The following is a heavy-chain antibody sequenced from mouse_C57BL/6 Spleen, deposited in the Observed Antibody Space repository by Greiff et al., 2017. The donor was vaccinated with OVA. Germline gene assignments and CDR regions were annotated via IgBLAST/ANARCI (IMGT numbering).Heavy chain of an antibody. Sequence: EVKLQQSGPELVKPGASVKISCKASGYTFTDYYMNWVKQSHGKSLEWIGDINPNNGGTSYNQKFKGKATLTVDKSSSTAYMELRSLTSEDSAVYYCARGQLRSFAYWGQGTLVTVSA. CDR3: ARGQLRSFAY. CDR1: GYTFTDYY. CDR2: INPNNGGT. V-gene: IGHV1-26*01. J-gene: IGHJ3*01. D-gene: IGHD3-2*02.